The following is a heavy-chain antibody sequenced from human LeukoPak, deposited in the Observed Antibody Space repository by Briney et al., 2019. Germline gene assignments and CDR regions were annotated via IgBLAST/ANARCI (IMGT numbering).Heavy chain of an antibody. Sequence: PGGSLRLSCAASGFTFSSYAMSWVRQAPGKGLEWVSAISGSGGSTYYADSVKGRFTISRDNSKNTLYLQMNSLRAEDTAVYYCAKVAVAGTEARDLIYYYYGMDVWGQGTTVTASS. CDR2: ISGSGGST. J-gene: IGHJ6*02. CDR1: GFTFSSYA. D-gene: IGHD6-19*01. CDR3: AKVAVAGTEARDLIYYYYGMDV. V-gene: IGHV3-23*01.